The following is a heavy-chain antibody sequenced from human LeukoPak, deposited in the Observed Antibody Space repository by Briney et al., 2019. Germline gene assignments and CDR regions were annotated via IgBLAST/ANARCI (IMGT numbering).Heavy chain of an antibody. CDR2: IYTSGST. D-gene: IGHD5-24*01. J-gene: IGHJ4*02. V-gene: IGHV4-61*02. CDR3: ARKDGDG. Sequence: SETLSLTCTVSGGSISSGSYYWSWIRQPAGKGLEWIGRIYTSGSTNYNPSLKSRVTISVDTSKNQFSLKLSSVTAADTAVYYCARKDGDGWGQGTLVTVSS. CDR1: GGSISSGSYY.